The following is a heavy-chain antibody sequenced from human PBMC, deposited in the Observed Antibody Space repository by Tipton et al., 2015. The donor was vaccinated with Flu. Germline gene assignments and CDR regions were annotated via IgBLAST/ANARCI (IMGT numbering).Heavy chain of an antibody. CDR2: IYYSGST. CDR1: GGSISSYY. J-gene: IGHJ2*01. Sequence: TLSLTCTVSGGSISSYYWSWIRQPPGKGLEWIGYIYYSGSTNYNPSLKSRVTISVDTSKNQFSLKLTSVTAADPAVYYCARGMAVAREAWWYFDLWGRGTLVTVSS. CDR3: ARGMAVAREAWWYFDL. V-gene: IGHV4-59*01. D-gene: IGHD6-19*01.